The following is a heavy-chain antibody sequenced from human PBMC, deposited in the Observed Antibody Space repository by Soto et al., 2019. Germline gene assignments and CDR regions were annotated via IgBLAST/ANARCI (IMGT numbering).Heavy chain of an antibody. CDR2: INPSGGST. Sequence: ASVKVSCKASGYTFTSYGISWVRQAPGQGLEWMGIINPSGGSTSYAQKFQGRVTMTRDTSTSTVYMELSSLRSEDTAVYYCARVPGVAPYYYDSSGYWVFDYWGQGTLVTVSS. V-gene: IGHV1-46*01. CDR1: GYTFTSYG. D-gene: IGHD3-22*01. CDR3: ARVPGVAPYYYDSSGYWVFDY. J-gene: IGHJ4*02.